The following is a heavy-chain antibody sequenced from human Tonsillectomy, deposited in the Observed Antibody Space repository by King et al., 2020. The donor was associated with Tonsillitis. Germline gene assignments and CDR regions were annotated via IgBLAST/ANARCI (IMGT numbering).Heavy chain of an antibody. CDR3: GKDDRRWIQSSCIDY. CDR1: GFTFDDYT. CDR2: ISCDGDSA. V-gene: IGHV3-43*01. Sequence: VQLVESGGVVVQPGGSLRLSCAASGFTFDDYTMHWVRQAPGKGLEWVSLISCDGDSAYYADSVKGRFTISRDNSKNSLFLQMNNLRTEDTALYYCGKDDRRWIQSSCIDYWGQGTLVTVSS. J-gene: IGHJ4*02. D-gene: IGHD5-24*01.